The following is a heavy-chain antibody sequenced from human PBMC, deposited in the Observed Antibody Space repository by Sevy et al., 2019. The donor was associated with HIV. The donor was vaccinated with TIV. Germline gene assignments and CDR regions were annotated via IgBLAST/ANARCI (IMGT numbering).Heavy chain of an antibody. Sequence: GGSLRLSCAASGFTFSSYAMHWVRQAPGKGLEWVAVISYDGSNKYYADSVKGRFTISRDNSKNTLYLQMNSLRAEETAVYYCARDRSYSGHTMVRAPRLYGTDVWGQGTTVTVSS. CDR2: ISYDGSNK. CDR3: ARDRSYSGHTMVRAPRLYGTDV. D-gene: IGHD3-10*01. CDR1: GFTFSSYA. V-gene: IGHV3-30-3*01. J-gene: IGHJ6*02.